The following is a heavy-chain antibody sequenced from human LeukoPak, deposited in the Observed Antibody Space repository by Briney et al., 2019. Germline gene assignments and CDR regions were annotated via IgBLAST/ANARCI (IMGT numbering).Heavy chain of an antibody. V-gene: IGHV3-43*02. CDR2: ISGDGGST. Sequence: GGSLRLSCAASGFTFDDYAMHWVRQAPGRGLEWVSLISGDGGSTYYADSVKGRFTISRDNSKNSLYLQMNSLRTEDTALYYCAKGSRVGGYYSMDVWGQGTTVTVSS. D-gene: IGHD1-26*01. CDR1: GFTFDDYA. CDR3: AKGSRVGGYYSMDV. J-gene: IGHJ6*02.